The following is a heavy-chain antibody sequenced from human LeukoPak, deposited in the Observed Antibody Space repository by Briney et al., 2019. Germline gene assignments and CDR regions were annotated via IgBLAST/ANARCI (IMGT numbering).Heavy chain of an antibody. D-gene: IGHD3-10*01. CDR1: GYTFSSYA. V-gene: IGHV3-23*01. CDR3: AKRGTMVRGVSDY. Sequence: GGSLRLSCAASGYTFSSYAMSWVRQAPGKGLEWVSAISGSGGSTYYADSVKGRFTISRDNSKNTLYLQMNSLRAEDTAVYYCAKRGTMVRGVSDYWGQGTLVTVSS. CDR2: ISGSGGST. J-gene: IGHJ4*02.